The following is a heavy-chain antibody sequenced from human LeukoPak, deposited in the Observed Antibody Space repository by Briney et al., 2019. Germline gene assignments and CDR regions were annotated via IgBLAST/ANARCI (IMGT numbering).Heavy chain of an antibody. J-gene: IGHJ4*02. V-gene: IGHV3-23*01. D-gene: IGHD3-3*01. CDR1: GFTSSSYA. CDR2: ISGSGGST. Sequence: GGSLRLSCAASGFTSSSYAMSWVRQAPGKGLEWVSAISGSGGSTYYADSVKGRFTISRDNSKNALYLQMNSLRAEDTAVYYCAKDGNYDFWSVNSWDYWGQGTLVTVSS. CDR3: AKDGNYDFWSVNSWDY.